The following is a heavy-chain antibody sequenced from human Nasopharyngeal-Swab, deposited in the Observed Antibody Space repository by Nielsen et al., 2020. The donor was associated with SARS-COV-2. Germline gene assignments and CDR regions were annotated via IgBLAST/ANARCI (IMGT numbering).Heavy chain of an antibody. CDR3: ARSKQYQRAFDI. V-gene: IGHV3-7*01. Sequence: GESLKISCAASGFIFSSYWMSWVRQAPGKGLEWVANIKQDGSEKYYVDSVKGRFTISRDNAKNSLYLQMNSLRDEDTAVYYCARSKQYQRAFDIWGQGTMVTVSS. D-gene: IGHD1/OR15-1a*01. J-gene: IGHJ3*02. CDR1: GFIFSSYW. CDR2: IKQDGSEK.